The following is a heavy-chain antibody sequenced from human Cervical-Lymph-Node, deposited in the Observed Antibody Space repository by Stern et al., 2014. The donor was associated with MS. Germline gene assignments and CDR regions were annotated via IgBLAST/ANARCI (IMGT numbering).Heavy chain of an antibody. CDR2: VYYSGAT. CDR3: AKHACTGAACPFDL. D-gene: IGHD2-8*02. CDR1: GDSISSYTHY. J-gene: IGHJ4*02. Sequence: QVQLQESGPGLVKPSETLSLTCAVSGDSISSYTHYWAWIRQPPGKGLEWIGSVYYSGATYYNPSLKSPVTISWDPSKNPFPLGLNSWTAADTAVYYCAKHACTGAACPFDLWGQGTLVTVSS. V-gene: IGHV4-39*01.